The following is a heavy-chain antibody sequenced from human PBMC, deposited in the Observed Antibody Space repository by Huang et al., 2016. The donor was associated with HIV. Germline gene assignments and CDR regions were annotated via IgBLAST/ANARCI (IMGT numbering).Heavy chain of an antibody. CDR3: ARRQGSGYSFYFDY. CDR2: IYYSGSP. Sequence: QLQLQESGPGLVKPSDTLSLNCTISGGSIKSRNYYWGWVRQAPGKGLEWIGDIYYSGSPYYQPSLKSRVSLSVDTSKNQVTLKVNAVIAADTAVYYCARRQGSGYSFYFDYWGRGIPVTVSA. V-gene: IGHV4-39*01. J-gene: IGHJ4*02. CDR1: GGSIKSRNYY. D-gene: IGHD3-22*01.